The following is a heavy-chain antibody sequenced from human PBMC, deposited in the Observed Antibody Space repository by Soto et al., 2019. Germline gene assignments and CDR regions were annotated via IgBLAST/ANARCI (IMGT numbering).Heavy chain of an antibody. V-gene: IGHV1-69*13. CDR2: IIPIFGTA. D-gene: IGHD1-26*01. Sequence: SVKVSCKASGGTFSSYAISWVRQATGQGLEWMGGIIPIFGTANYAQKFQGRVTITADESTSTAYMELSSLRSEDTAVYYCARVRYSGSFNFDYWGQGTLVTVSS. CDR3: ARVRYSGSFNFDY. CDR1: GGTFSSYA. J-gene: IGHJ4*02.